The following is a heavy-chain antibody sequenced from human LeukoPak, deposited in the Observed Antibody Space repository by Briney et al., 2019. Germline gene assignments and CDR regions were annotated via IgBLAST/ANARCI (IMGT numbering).Heavy chain of an antibody. CDR1: GFNFSSYW. D-gene: IGHD6-19*01. CDR2: IKKDGSEK. J-gene: IGHJ4*02. V-gene: IGHV3-7*01. CDR3: ASAFYSSCWYM. Sequence: PGGSLRLSYAASGFNFSSYWMSWVRQARGKGLEWVANIKKDGSEKYYVDSVKGRFTISRDNAKNSLYLQMNSLRAEDTAVYYCASAFYSSCWYMWGQGTLVTVSS.